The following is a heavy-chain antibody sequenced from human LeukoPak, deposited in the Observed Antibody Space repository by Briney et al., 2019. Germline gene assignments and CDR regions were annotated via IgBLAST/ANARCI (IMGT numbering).Heavy chain of an antibody. Sequence: SETLSLTCTVPGDSISNYYWSWIRQPAGKGLEWIGRIYTSGSTNYNPSLKSRVTMSVDTSKNQFSLKLSSVTAADTAVYYCARVSLVRGAPDYYFDYWGQGTLVTVSS. D-gene: IGHD3-10*01. J-gene: IGHJ4*02. CDR2: IYTSGST. CDR3: ARVSLVRGAPDYYFDY. CDR1: GDSISNYY. V-gene: IGHV4-4*07.